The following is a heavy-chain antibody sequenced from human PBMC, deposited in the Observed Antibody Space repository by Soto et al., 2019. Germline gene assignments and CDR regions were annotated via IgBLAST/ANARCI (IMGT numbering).Heavy chain of an antibody. CDR2: IYYSGST. J-gene: IGHJ4*02. Sequence: QVQLQESGPGLVKPSQTLSLTCTVSGGSISSGGYYWSWIRQHPGKGLEWIGYIYYSGSTYYNPSLNSRVTISVDTSKNQFSLKLSSVTAADTAVYYCARGTGYSSSWYPEQDYWGQGTLVTVSS. CDR1: GGSISSGGYY. V-gene: IGHV4-31*03. CDR3: ARGTGYSSSWYPEQDY. D-gene: IGHD6-13*01.